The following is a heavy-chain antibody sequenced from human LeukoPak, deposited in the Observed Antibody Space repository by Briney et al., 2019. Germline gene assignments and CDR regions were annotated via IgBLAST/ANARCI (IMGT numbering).Heavy chain of an antibody. D-gene: IGHD3-9*01. J-gene: IGHJ4*02. CDR2: ISSSDNSM. V-gene: IGHV3-11*01. Sequence: GGSLRLSCAASGFTFSDYYMNWIRQAPGKGLEWVSYISSSDNSMHYADSVKGRFTISRDNAKNSLYLQMNSLRAEDTAVYYCARGDWYSFDYWGQGALVTVSS. CDR1: GFTFSDYY. CDR3: ARGDWYSFDY.